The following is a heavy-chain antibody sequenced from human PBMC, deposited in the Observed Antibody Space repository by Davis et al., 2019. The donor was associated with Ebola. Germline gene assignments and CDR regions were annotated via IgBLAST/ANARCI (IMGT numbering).Heavy chain of an antibody. Sequence: MPSETLSLTCTVSGGSISNGDYYWSWFRQPPGKGLEWIGFIYYSGSTYYNPSLKSRLTMSVDTSKTQFSLKLSSVTAADTAVYYCARRPTGSILTGYNAFDIWGQGTMVTVSS. D-gene: IGHD3-9*01. CDR3: ARRPTGSILTGYNAFDI. CDR2: IYYSGST. V-gene: IGHV4-30-4*01. CDR1: GGSISNGDYY. J-gene: IGHJ3*02.